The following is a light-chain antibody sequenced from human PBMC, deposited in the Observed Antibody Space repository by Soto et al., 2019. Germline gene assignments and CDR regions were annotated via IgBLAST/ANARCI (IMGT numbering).Light chain of an antibody. CDR3: QQYNGFWT. V-gene: IGKV1-5*03. CDR1: QSISGS. CDR2: EAS. J-gene: IGKJ1*01. Sequence: DIQMTQSPSTLSASVGDRVTITCRASQSISGSLAWYQQKPGKAPKLLIYEASNLKSGVPSRFSGSGSGTEYTLTISSLQPDDSASYYCQQYNGFWTFGQRTRVEIK.